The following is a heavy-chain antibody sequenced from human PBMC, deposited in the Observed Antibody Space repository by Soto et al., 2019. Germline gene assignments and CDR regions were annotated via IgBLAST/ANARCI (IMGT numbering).Heavy chain of an antibody. V-gene: IGHV5-51*01. D-gene: IGHD3-22*01. Sequence: PGESLKISCKGSGYSFTSYWIGWVRQMPGKGLEWMGIIYPGDSDTRYSTSFQDQGTISADKSISTAYLQWSSLKASDTAMYYCARQPSRGLLFYFYGMDVWGQGTTVTVSS. CDR2: IYPGDSDT. CDR1: GYSFTSYW. J-gene: IGHJ6*02. CDR3: ARQPSRGLLFYFYGMDV.